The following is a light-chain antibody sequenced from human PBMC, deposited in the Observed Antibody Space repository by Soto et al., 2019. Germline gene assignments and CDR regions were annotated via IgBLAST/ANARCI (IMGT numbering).Light chain of an antibody. CDR1: QGISSY. V-gene: IGKV1-8*01. Sequence: AIRMTQSPSSLSASTGDRVTITCRASQGISSYLAWYQQKPGKAPKLLIYAASTLQSGVPSRFSGSGSGKDFTLTISCLQSEDFATYYCQQYYSYPPEFGQRTKVEIK. J-gene: IGKJ1*01. CDR2: AAS. CDR3: QQYYSYPPE.